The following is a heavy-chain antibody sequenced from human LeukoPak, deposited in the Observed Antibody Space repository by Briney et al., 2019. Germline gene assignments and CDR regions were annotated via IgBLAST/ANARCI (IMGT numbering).Heavy chain of an antibody. D-gene: IGHD2-15*01. J-gene: IGHJ4*02. CDR1: GFDFSDFY. Sequence: TGGSLRLSCAASGFDFSDFYMHWVRQASGRGLKWDGLIRTKPNSYTTVYAASVKGRFTISRDDSKNTAYLQMNSLKAEDTAVYYCTRQHCSGGTCSYVDYWGQGTLVTVSS. V-gene: IGHV3-73*01. CDR3: TRQHCSGGTCSYVDY. CDR2: IRTKPNSYTT.